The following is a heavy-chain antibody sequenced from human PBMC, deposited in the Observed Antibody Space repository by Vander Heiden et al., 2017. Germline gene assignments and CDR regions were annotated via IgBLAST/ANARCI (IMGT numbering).Heavy chain of an antibody. Sequence: EVQLVESAGSLVSPRRFLGLSCAASGVTVNGYSMNWVRQAPGKGMEWVSTISSSSSYIYYADAVKGRFTISRDNAKNSVYLEMNSRRAEDTAVYYCARDVSYYYYSSGGYANYWGQGTLVTVSS. CDR3: ARDVSYYYYSSGGYANY. V-gene: IGHV3-21*01. J-gene: IGHJ4*02. CDR1: GVTVNGYS. D-gene: IGHD3-22*01. CDR2: ISSSSSYI.